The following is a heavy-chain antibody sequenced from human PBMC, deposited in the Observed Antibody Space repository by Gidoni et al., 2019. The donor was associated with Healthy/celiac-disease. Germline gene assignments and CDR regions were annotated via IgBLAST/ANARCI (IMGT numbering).Heavy chain of an antibody. CDR1: GFTFSDYY. CDR3: ARSPPRLTRPLPNAFDI. J-gene: IGHJ3*02. V-gene: IGHV3-11*05. CDR2: ISSSSSYT. D-gene: IGHD2-21*02. Sequence: QVQLVESGGGLVKPGGSLRLSCAASGFTFSDYYMSWIRQAPGKGLEWVSYISSSSSYTNYADSVKGRFTISRDNAKNSLYLQMNSLRAEDTAVYYCARSPPRLTRPLPNAFDIWGQGTMVTVSS.